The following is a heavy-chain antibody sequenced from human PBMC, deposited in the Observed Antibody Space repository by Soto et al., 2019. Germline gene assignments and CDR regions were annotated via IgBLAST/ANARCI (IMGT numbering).Heavy chain of an antibody. CDR1: GYTFTGYY. D-gene: IGHD2-15*01. CDR2: INPNSGGT. J-gene: IGHJ4*02. CDR3: ARGYCSGGSCYSLGY. V-gene: IGHV1-2*04. Sequence: QVQLVQSGAEVKKPGASVKVSCKASGYTFTGYYMHWVRQAPGQGLEWMGWINPNSGGTNYAQKFQGWVTMTRDTSISTAYMELSRLRSDDTAVYYCARGYCSGGSCYSLGYWGQGTLVTVSS.